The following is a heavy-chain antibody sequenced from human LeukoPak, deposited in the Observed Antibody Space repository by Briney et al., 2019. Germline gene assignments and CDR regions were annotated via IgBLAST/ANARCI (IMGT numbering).Heavy chain of an antibody. D-gene: IGHD6-13*01. Sequence: SETLSLTCTVSGGSITSYHWSWVRQPAGKGLEWIGRMQTSGRIDYNLSLKSRLTMSVDRSKNHLSLRLSSVVAADTAVYYCARGHGDSWSVFDYWGQGILVTISS. CDR3: ARGHGDSWSVFDY. V-gene: IGHV4-4*07. CDR2: MQTSGRI. CDR1: GGSITSYH. J-gene: IGHJ4*02.